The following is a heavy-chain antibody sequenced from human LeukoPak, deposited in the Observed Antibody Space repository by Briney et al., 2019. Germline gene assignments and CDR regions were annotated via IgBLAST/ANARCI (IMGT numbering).Heavy chain of an antibody. CDR3: ARGWLAETTVVTPYNY. CDR2: FDPEDGET. D-gene: IGHD4-23*01. Sequence: ASVKVSCKVSGYTLTELSMHWVRQAPGKGLEWMGGFDPEDGETIYAQKFQGRVTMTEDTSTDTAYMELSSLRSEDTAVYYYARGWLAETTVVTPYNYWGQGTLVTVSS. J-gene: IGHJ4*02. V-gene: IGHV1-24*01. CDR1: GYTLTELS.